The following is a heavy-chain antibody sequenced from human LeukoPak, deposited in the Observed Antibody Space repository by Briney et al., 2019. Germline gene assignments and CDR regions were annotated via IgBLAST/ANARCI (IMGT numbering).Heavy chain of an antibody. J-gene: IGHJ4*02. CDR3: ARELRYFDWLAENHYFDY. D-gene: IGHD3-9*01. V-gene: IGHV1-2*02. CDR1: GYTFTGYY. CDR2: INPNSGGT. Sequence: GASVKVSCKASGYTFTGYYRHWVRQAPGQGLEWMGWINPNSGGTNYAQKFQGRVTMTRDTSISTAYMELSRLRSDDTAVYYCARELRYFDWLAENHYFDYWGQGTLVTVSS.